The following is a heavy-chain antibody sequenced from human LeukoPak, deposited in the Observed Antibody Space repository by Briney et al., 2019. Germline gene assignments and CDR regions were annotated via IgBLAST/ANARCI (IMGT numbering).Heavy chain of an antibody. Sequence: ASVKVSCKASGYTFTSYAMHWVRQAPGQRLEWMGWINAGNGNTKYSQKFQGRVTITRDTSASTAYMELSSLRSEDTAVYYCARGHDSSGYYLDYWGQGTLVTVSS. CDR3: ARGHDSSGYYLDY. J-gene: IGHJ4*02. CDR1: GYTFTSYA. CDR2: INAGNGNT. V-gene: IGHV1-3*01. D-gene: IGHD3-22*01.